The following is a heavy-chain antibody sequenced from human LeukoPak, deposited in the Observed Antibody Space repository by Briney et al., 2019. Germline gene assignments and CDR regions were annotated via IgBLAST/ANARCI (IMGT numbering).Heavy chain of an antibody. Sequence: PSETLSLTCAVYGGSFSGYYWSWIRQPPGKGLEWIREINHSGSTNYNPSLKSRVTISVDTSKNQFSLKLSSVTAADTAVYYCARRRYYDYVWGSYRPRCYFDYWGQGTLVTVSS. V-gene: IGHV4-34*01. CDR3: ARRRYYDYVWGSYRPRCYFDY. J-gene: IGHJ4*02. D-gene: IGHD3-16*02. CDR2: INHSGST. CDR1: GGSFSGYY.